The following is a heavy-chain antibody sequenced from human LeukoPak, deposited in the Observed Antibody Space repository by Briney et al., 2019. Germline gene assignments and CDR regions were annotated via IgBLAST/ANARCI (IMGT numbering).Heavy chain of an antibody. D-gene: IGHD2-15*01. V-gene: IGHV4-34*01. CDR3: ARGVVVVAAMDY. CDR1: GGSFSGYY. Sequence: SETLSLTCAVYGGSFSGYYWSWIRQPPGKGLEWIGEINHSGSTNYNPSLKSRATISVDTSKNQFSLKLSSVTAADTAVYYCARGVVVVAAMDYWGQGTLVTVSS. J-gene: IGHJ4*02. CDR2: INHSGST.